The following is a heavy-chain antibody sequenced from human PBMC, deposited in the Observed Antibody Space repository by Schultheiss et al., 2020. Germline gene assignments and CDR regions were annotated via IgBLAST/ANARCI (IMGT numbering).Heavy chain of an antibody. CDR2: INPNSGGT. Sequence: ASVKVSCKASGYTFTGYYMHWVRQAPGQGLEWMGWINPNSGGTNYAQKFQGRVTMTRDTSISTAYMELSRLRSDDTAVYYCAREKDTAMVTGYYYYGMDVWGQGTTVNVSS. V-gene: IGHV1-2*02. CDR3: AREKDTAMVTGYYYYGMDV. J-gene: IGHJ6*02. D-gene: IGHD5-18*01. CDR1: GYTFTGYY.